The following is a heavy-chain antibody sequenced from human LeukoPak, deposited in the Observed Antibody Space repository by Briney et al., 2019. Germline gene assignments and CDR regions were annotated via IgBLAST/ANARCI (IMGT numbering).Heavy chain of an antibody. D-gene: IGHD2-8*01. J-gene: IGHJ3*02. V-gene: IGHV3-53*04. CDR1: GGSISNYY. Sequence: QPSETLSLTCTVSGGSISNYYWSWIRQPPGEGLEWVSVIYSDDRTYYADSVKGRFTISRHTSKKTLYLQMNSLRAEDTAVYYCAREVMAKRRAFDIWGQGTVVTVSS. CDR2: IYSDDRT. CDR3: AREVMAKRRAFDI.